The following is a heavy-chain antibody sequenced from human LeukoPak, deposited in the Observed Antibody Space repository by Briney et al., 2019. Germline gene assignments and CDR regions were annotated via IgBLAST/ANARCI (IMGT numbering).Heavy chain of an antibody. CDR2: MNPNSGNT. Sequence: AASVKVSCKASGYTFTSYDINWVRQATGQGLEWMGWMNPNSGNTGYAQKFQGRVTMTRNTSISTAYMELSSLRSEDTAVYHCAIIQQLTTDEDYYYYMDVWGKGTTVTISS. D-gene: IGHD6-13*01. CDR1: GYTFTSYD. V-gene: IGHV1-8*01. J-gene: IGHJ6*03. CDR3: AIIQQLTTDEDYYYYMDV.